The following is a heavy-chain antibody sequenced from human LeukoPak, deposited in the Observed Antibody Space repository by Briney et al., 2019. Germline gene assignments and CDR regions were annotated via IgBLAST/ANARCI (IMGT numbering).Heavy chain of an antibody. CDR2: IYYTGST. CDR3: ARGRSSGWYFDS. CDR1: GGSISTYY. D-gene: IGHD6-19*01. Sequence: PSETLSLTCTVSGGSISTYYWTWIRQPPGKGLEWIGYIYYTGSTNHNPSLKSRVTISVDPFKKQLSLELSSVTAADTAVYYCARGRSSGWYFDSWGQGTLVTVSS. V-gene: IGHV4-59*08. J-gene: IGHJ4*02.